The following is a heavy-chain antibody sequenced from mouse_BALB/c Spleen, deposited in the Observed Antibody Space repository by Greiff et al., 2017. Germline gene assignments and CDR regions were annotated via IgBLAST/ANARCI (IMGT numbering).Heavy chain of an antibody. Sequence: EASGFDFSRYWMSWVRQAPGKGLEWIGEINPDSSTINYTPSLKDKFIISRDNAKNTLYLQMSKVRSEDTALYYCARSYGNYEEDYWGQGTSVTVSS. CDR3: ARSYGNYEEDY. CDR2: INPDSSTI. V-gene: IGHV4-1*02. D-gene: IGHD2-1*01. CDR1: GFDFSRYW. J-gene: IGHJ4*01.